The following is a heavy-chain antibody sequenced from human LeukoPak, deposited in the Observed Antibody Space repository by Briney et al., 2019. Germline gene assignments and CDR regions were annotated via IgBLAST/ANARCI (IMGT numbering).Heavy chain of an antibody. CDR3: ARLRQWLPFDY. D-gene: IGHD6-19*01. Sequence: SETLSLTCTVSGRSISSYYWSWIRQPPGKGLEWIGYIYYSGSTNYNPSLKSRVTISVDTSKNQFSLKLSSVTAADTAVYYCARLRQWLPFDYWGQGTLVTVSS. CDR1: GRSISSYY. CDR2: IYYSGST. J-gene: IGHJ4*02. V-gene: IGHV4-59*08.